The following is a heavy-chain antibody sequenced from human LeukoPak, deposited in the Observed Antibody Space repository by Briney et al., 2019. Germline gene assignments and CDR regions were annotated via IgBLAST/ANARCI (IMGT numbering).Heavy chain of an antibody. Sequence: SETLSLTCVVSNYSITSGHYWAWIRQPPGRGLEWIGNIYHSGSTSYNPSLNSRVTISVDTSKNQFSLKLNSISAADTAVYYCARQGRQWLARGAFDLGGPGTMVTVSS. V-gene: IGHV4-38-2*01. CDR3: ARQGRQWLARGAFDL. D-gene: IGHD6-19*01. J-gene: IGHJ3*01. CDR2: IYHSGST. CDR1: NYSITSGHY.